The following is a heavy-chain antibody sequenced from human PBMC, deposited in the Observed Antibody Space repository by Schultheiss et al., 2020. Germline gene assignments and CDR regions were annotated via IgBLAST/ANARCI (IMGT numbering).Heavy chain of an antibody. Sequence: ASVKVSCKASGYTFTGYYMHWVRQAPGQGLEWMGWINPNSGGTNYAQKFQGWVTMTRDTSISTAYMELSRLRSDDTAVYYCARDLRGYGSGLFDPWGQGTLVTVSS. CDR2: INPNSGGT. V-gene: IGHV1-2*04. J-gene: IGHJ5*02. D-gene: IGHD3-10*01. CDR3: ARDLRGYGSGLFDP. CDR1: GYTFTGYY.